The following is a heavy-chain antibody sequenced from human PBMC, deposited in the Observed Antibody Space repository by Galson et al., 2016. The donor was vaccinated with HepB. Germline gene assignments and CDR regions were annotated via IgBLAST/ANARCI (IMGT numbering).Heavy chain of an antibody. CDR1: GYIFTTNY. D-gene: IGHD5-24*01. CDR3: SRLSNEGYNFFDS. V-gene: IGHV5-51*01. Sequence: QSGAEVKKAGESLKISCKGSGYIFTTNYIAWVRQMPGKGLEWMGIIWPSDSETRYSPSFQGQVTFSADKSINTAYLQWSSLKASDTAMYYCSRLSNEGYNFFDSWGQGTLVTVSS. CDR2: IWPSDSET. J-gene: IGHJ4*02.